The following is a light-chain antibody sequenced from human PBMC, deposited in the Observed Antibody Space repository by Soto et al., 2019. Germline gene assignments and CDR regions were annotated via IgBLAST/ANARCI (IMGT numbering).Light chain of an antibody. CDR3: SSYTRSNTYV. V-gene: IGLV2-14*03. CDR2: EVS. J-gene: IGLJ1*01. Sequence: QSVLTQPASVSGSPGQSITISCTGTSSDVGGYDHVSWYQQHPGKAPKLMIYEVSDRPSGVSHRFSGSKSGNTASLTISGLQAEDEADFHCSSYTRSNTYVFGAGTKLTAL. CDR1: SSDVGGYDH.